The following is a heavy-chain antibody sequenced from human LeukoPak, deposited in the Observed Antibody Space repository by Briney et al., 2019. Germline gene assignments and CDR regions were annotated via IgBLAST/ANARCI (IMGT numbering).Heavy chain of an antibody. CDR3: ARHGCSSTSCSLDY. Sequence: PSETLSLTCTVSGGSISSYYWGWIRQPPGKGLEWIGSIYYSGSTYYNPSLKSRVTISVDTSKNQFSLKLSSVTAADAAVYYCARHGCSSTSCSLDYWGQGTLVTVSS. V-gene: IGHV4-39*01. CDR1: GGSISSYY. D-gene: IGHD2-2*01. CDR2: IYYSGST. J-gene: IGHJ4*02.